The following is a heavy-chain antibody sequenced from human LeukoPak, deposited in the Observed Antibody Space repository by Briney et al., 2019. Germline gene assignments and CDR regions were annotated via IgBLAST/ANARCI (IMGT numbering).Heavy chain of an antibody. CDR2: IKQEGSEK. Sequence: PGGSLRLSCAASGFTFSSYWMSWVRQAPGKGLEWVANIKQEGSEKYYVDSVKGRFTISRDNAKNALYLQMNSLRAEDTAVYYCAREGGWYRRGNWFDPWGQGTLVTVSS. CDR3: AREGGWYRRGNWFDP. V-gene: IGHV3-7*01. D-gene: IGHD6-19*01. J-gene: IGHJ5*02. CDR1: GFTFSSYW.